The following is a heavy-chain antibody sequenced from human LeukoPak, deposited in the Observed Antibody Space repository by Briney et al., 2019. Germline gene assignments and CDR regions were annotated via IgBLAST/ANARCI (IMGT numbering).Heavy chain of an antibody. V-gene: IGHV1-69*05. CDR2: IIRIFGTA. D-gene: IGHD3-22*01. CDR1: GGTFSCYA. CDR3: ASLRDVVVSDDAFDI. J-gene: IGHJ3*02. Sequence: SVKVSCKASGGTFSCYAISWVRQAPGQGLEWMGGIIRIFGTANYAQKFQGRVTITTDESTSTAYMELSSLRSEDTAVYYCASLRDVVVSDDAFDIWGQGTMVTVSS.